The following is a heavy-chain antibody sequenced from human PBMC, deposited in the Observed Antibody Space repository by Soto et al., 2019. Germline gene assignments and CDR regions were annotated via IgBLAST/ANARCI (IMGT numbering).Heavy chain of an antibody. Sequence: GGSLRLSCAASGFTFSSYGMHWVRQAPGKGLEWVAVIWYDGSNKYYADSVKGRFTISRDNSKNTLYLQMNSLRAEDTAVYYCARDILGQGDSYYDFWSGRYYYYYGMDVWGQGTTVTVSS. CDR3: ARDILGQGDSYYDFWSGRYYYYYGMDV. J-gene: IGHJ6*02. CDR1: GFTFSSYG. CDR2: IWYDGSNK. D-gene: IGHD3-3*01. V-gene: IGHV3-33*01.